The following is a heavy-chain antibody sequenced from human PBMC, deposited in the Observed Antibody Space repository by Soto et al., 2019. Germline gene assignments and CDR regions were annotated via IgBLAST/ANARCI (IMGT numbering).Heavy chain of an antibody. CDR2: ISINSNHK. V-gene: IGHV3-11*06. Sequence: GGSLRLSCAASGFTFSDFYMTWVRQAPGKGLEWLSYISINSNHKEYGDSVKGRHTISRDNAKNSLYRQMNSLRADDTAVYYCVRGGGGGKFDYWGQGTLVTVSS. CDR3: VRGGGGGKFDY. J-gene: IGHJ4*02. D-gene: IGHD2-21*01. CDR1: GFTFSDFY.